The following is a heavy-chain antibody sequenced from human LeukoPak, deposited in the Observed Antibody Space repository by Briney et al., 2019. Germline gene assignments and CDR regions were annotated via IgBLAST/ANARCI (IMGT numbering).Heavy chain of an antibody. D-gene: IGHD1-7*01. CDR1: GDTFTSYA. CDR2: IIPNIGTT. Sequence: SVTVSCKASGDTFTSYAISWVRQAPGQGLEWMGGIIPNIGTTNYAQKFQGRVTITTDESTSTAYMELSSLRSEDTAVYYCARIGSYLNYGGAFDIWGQGTMVTVSS. CDR3: ARIGSYLNYGGAFDI. V-gene: IGHV1-69*05. J-gene: IGHJ3*02.